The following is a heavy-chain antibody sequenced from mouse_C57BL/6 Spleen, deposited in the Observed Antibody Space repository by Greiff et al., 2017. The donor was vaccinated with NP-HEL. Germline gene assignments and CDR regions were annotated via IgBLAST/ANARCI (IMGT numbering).Heavy chain of an antibody. J-gene: IGHJ4*01. CDR3: ARGLGQAMDY. CDR2: IYPGDGDT. D-gene: IGHD3-3*01. CDR1: GYAFSSSW. Sequence: QVQLQQSGPELVKPGASVKISCKASGYAFSSSWMNWVKQRPGKGLEWIGRIYPGDGDTNYNGKFKGKATLTADKSSSTAYMQLSSLTSEDSAVYFCARGLGQAMDYWGQGTSVTVSS. V-gene: IGHV1-82*01.